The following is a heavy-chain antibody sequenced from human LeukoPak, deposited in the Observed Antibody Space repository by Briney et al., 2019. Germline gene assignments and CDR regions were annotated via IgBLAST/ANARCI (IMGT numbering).Heavy chain of an antibody. J-gene: IGHJ4*02. CDR2: IHPGEFDT. CDR3: ATWDINFVFDH. V-gene: IGHV5-51*01. Sequence: GESLKISCKGSGYIFTNYWIGWVRQMPGKGLEWMGIIHPGEFDTRYSPSFEGQATISADKYISTAYLQWSSLKASDSGMYYCATWDINFVFDHWGQGTPVTVSA. CDR1: GYIFTNYW. D-gene: IGHD4-11*01.